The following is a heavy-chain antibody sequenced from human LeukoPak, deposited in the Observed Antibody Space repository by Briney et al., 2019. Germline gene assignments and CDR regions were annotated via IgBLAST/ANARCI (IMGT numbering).Heavy chain of an antibody. CDR1: GYSFTSCW. D-gene: IGHD3-10*01. J-gene: IGHJ6*03. Sequence: GESLKISCKGSGYSFTSCWIGWVRQMPGKGLEWMGIIYPGDSDTRYSSSFQGQVTISADKSISTAYLQWSSLKASDTAMYYCARAHGSGSYYNQLPAYYMDVWGKGTTVTVSS. V-gene: IGHV5-51*01. CDR2: IYPGDSDT. CDR3: ARAHGSGSYYNQLPAYYMDV.